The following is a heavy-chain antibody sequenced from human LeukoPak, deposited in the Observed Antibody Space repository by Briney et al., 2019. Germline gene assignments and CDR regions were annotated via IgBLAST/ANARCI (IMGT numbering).Heavy chain of an antibody. J-gene: IGHJ5*02. CDR3: ARASSSWYRWFDP. Sequence: SETLSLTCTVSGFSISSGYYWGWFRQPPGKGLEWIGHIHYSGSTNYNPSLKSRVVISVDTSKNQFSLRLSSVTAADTAVYYCARASSSWYRWFDPWGQGTLVTVSS. CDR1: GFSISSGYY. CDR2: IHYSGST. V-gene: IGHV4-61*01. D-gene: IGHD6-13*01.